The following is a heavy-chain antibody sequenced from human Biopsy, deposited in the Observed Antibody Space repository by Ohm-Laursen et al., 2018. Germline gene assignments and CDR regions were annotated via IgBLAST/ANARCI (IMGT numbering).Heavy chain of an antibody. CDR3: ARWTPEYDSSRYYLDAFDI. J-gene: IGHJ3*02. V-gene: IGHV4-4*07. CDR1: GGSLSSYY. D-gene: IGHD3-22*01. Sequence: GTLSLTCPVSGGSLSSYYWSWIRQPAGKGPEWIGRIYSSGSTNYNPSLKSRVTLSMDTSKRQFSLKLSFVTAADTAVYYCARWTPEYDSSRYYLDAFDIWGQGTKVTVSS. CDR2: IYSSGST.